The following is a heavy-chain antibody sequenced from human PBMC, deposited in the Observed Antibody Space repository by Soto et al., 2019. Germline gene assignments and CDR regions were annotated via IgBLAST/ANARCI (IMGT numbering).Heavy chain of an antibody. V-gene: IGHV4-31*03. Sequence: SETLSLTCTVSGGSISSGGYYWSWIRQHPGKGLEWIGYIYYSGSTYYNYYNPSLKSRVTISVDTSKNQFSLKLSSVTAADTAVYYCASPRAAPGLPLDYWGQGTLVTVSS. J-gene: IGHJ4*02. CDR1: GGSISSGGYY. D-gene: IGHD6-13*01. CDR3: ASPRAAPGLPLDY. CDR2: IYYSGSTYYN.